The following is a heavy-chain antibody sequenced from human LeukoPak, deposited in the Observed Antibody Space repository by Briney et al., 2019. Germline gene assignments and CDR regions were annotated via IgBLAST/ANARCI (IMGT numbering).Heavy chain of an antibody. Sequence: PGGSLRLSCAASGFTFSSYTMNWVRQAPGKGLEWVSSIGSGSGFIFSADSVKGRFTISRDNTKNSLYLQMNSLRVEDTAVYYCARVAGESRDYWGRGTLVTVSS. CDR3: ARVAGESRDY. CDR2: IGSGSGFI. D-gene: IGHD3-10*01. J-gene: IGHJ4*02. V-gene: IGHV3-21*01. CDR1: GFTFSSYT.